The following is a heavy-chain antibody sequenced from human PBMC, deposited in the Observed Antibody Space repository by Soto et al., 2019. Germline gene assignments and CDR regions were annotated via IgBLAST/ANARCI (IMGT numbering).Heavy chain of an antibody. CDR1: GFTFSSYA. D-gene: IGHD3-22*01. CDR3: ARVPSGITMRG. J-gene: IGHJ4*02. V-gene: IGHV3-30-3*01. Sequence: PGGSLRLSCAASGFTFSSYAMHWVRQAPGKGLEWVAVISYDGSNKYYADSVKGRFTISRDNSKNTLYLQMNSLRAEDTAVYYCARVPSGITMRGWGQGTLVTVVS. CDR2: ISYDGSNK.